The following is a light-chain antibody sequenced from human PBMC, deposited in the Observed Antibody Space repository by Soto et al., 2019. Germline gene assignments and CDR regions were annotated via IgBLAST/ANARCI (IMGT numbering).Light chain of an antibody. CDR3: SSYTTSSTYV. V-gene: IGLV2-14*01. Sequence: QSALTQPASVSGSPGQSITISCTGTSSDVGGLDYVSWYQHHPGKAPKLIIHEVRSRPSGVSDRFSGSKSGNTASLTISTLQAEDEANYYCSSYTTSSTYVFGTGTKVTVL. CDR1: SSDVGGLDY. J-gene: IGLJ1*01. CDR2: EVR.